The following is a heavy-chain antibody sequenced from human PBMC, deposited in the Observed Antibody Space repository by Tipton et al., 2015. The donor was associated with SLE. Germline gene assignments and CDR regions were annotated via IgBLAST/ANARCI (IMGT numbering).Heavy chain of an antibody. J-gene: IGHJ4*02. Sequence: LSLTCAVYGGSFSGYYWSWIRQPPGKGLEWIGEINHSGSTNYNPSLKSRVTISVDTSKNQFSLKLSSVTAADTAVYYCARRDTAMAPFGYWGQGTLVTVSS. CDR2: INHSGST. CDR3: ARRDTAMAPFGY. CDR1: GGSFSGYY. D-gene: IGHD5-18*01. V-gene: IGHV4-34*01.